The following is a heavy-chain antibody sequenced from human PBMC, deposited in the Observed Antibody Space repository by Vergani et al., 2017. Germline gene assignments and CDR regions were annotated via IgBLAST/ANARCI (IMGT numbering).Heavy chain of an antibody. CDR3: ARGPICSSTSCYGSYFDY. J-gene: IGHJ4*02. D-gene: IGHD2-2*01. V-gene: IGHV1-69*02. Sequence: QVQLVQSGAEVKKPGSSVKVSCKASGGTFSSYTISWVRQAPEQGLEWMGRIIPILGIANYAQKFQGRVTITADKSTSTAYMELSSLRSEDTAVYYCARGPICSSTSCYGSYFDYWGQGTLVTVSS. CDR2: IIPILGIA. CDR1: GGTFSSYT.